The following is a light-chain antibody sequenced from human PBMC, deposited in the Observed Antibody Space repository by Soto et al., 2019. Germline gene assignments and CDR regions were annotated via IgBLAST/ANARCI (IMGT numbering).Light chain of an antibody. CDR2: AAS. J-gene: IGKJ5*01. CDR1: QSISNH. CDR3: QQRQYWPPIT. V-gene: IGKV1-39*01. Sequence: DIQMTQSPSSLSASVEDRVIITCRASQSISNHLNWYQQKPGKAPKLLIFAASSLQSGVPSRFSGSGSGTDFTLTISSLEPEDCAIYYCQQRQYWPPITFGQGTRLE.